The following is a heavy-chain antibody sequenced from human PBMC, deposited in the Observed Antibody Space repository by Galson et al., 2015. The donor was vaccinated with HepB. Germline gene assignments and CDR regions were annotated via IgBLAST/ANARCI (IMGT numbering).Heavy chain of an antibody. CDR3: ARAGIAVAVEPTDFDY. J-gene: IGHJ4*02. CDR2: IDPSDSYT. CDR1: GYSFTSYW. Sequence: QSGAEVKKPGESLRISCKGSGYSFTSYWISWVRQMPGKGLEWMGRIDPSDSYTNYSPSFQGHVTISADKSISTAYLHWSSLKASAAAMNYCARAGIAVAVEPTDFDYWGQGTLVTVSS. D-gene: IGHD6-19*01. V-gene: IGHV5-10-1*01.